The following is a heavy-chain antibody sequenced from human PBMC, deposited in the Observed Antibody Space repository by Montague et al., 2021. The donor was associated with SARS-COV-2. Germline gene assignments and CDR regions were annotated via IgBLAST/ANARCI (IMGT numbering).Heavy chain of an antibody. Sequence: SLRLSCAASGFTFSSYDMHWVRQATGKGLEWVPAIGTAGDTYYPGSVKGRFTISRENAKNSLYLQMNSLRAGDTAVYYCATGYSSGWSHQYYFDYWGQGTLVTVSS. CDR2: IGTAGDT. J-gene: IGHJ4*02. CDR1: GFTFSSYD. V-gene: IGHV3-13*04. CDR3: ATGYSSGWSHQYYFDY. D-gene: IGHD6-19*01.